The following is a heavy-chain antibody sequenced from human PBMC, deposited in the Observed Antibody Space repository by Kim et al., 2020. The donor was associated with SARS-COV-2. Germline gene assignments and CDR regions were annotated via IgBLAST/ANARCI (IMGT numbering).Heavy chain of an antibody. V-gene: IGHV7-4-1*02. CDR2: INTNTGNP. CDR1: GYTFTSYA. CDR3: ARGSRQQLGQSFVH. D-gene: IGHD6-13*01. Sequence: ASVKVSCKASGYTFTSYAMNWVRQAPGQGLEWMGWINTNTGNPTYAQGFTGRFVFSLDTSVSTAYLQISSLKAEDTAVYYCARGSRQQLGQSFVHWGQGTLVTVSS. J-gene: IGHJ4*02.